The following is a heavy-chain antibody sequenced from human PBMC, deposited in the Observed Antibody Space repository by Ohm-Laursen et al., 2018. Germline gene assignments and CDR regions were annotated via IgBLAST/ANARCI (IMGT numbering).Heavy chain of an antibody. J-gene: IGHJ4*02. CDR1: GFTFSGYD. V-gene: IGHV3-9*01. CDR3: AKVEGYAGAH. CDR2: ISWNNGYI. Sequence: SLRLSCAASGFTFSGYDMHWVRQAPGKGLEWVSGISWNNGYIGYADSVKGRFTISRDNAKNSLYLQMNSLRAEDTALYYCAKVEGYAGAHWGQGTLVTVSS. D-gene: IGHD3-16*01.